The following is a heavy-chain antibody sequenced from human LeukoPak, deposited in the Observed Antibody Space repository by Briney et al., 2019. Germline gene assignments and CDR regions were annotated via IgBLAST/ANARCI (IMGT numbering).Heavy chain of an antibody. J-gene: IGHJ3*02. CDR1: GFTFSSYA. Sequence: GGSLRLSCAASGFTFSSYAMSWVRQAPGKGLEWVSAISGSGGSTYYADSVKGRSTISRDNSKNTLYLQMNSLRAEDTAVYYCAKFGLAGSGRYHDAFDIWGQGTMVTVSS. D-gene: IGHD3-10*01. CDR2: ISGSGGST. V-gene: IGHV3-23*01. CDR3: AKFGLAGSGRYHDAFDI.